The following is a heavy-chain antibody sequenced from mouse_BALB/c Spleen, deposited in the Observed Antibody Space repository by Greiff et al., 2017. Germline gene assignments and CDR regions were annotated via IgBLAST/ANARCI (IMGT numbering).Heavy chain of an antibody. D-gene: IGHD1-1*01. CDR1: GYTFTEYT. Sequence: EVKLQESGPELVKPGASVKISCKTSGYTFTEYTMHWVKQSHGKSLEWIGGINPNNGGTSYNQKFKGKATLTVDKSSSTAYMELRSLTSEDSAVYYCAREGDLRGYAMDYWGQGTSVTVSS. V-gene: IGHV1-18*01. CDR2: INPNNGGT. CDR3: AREGDLRGYAMDY. J-gene: IGHJ4*01.